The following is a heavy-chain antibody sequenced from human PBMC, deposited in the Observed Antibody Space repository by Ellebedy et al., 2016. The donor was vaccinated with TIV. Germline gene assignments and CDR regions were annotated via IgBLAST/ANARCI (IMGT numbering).Heavy chain of an antibody. J-gene: IGHJ4*02. CDR3: AREHYGSGSPHDY. CDR1: GGSFSGYY. V-gene: IGHV4-34*01. Sequence: SETLSLXCAVYGGSFSGYYWSWIRQTPGKGLEWIGEINHSGSTNYNPSLKSRVTISVDTSKNQFSLKLSSVTAADTAVYYCAREHYGSGSPHDYWGQGTLVTVSS. CDR2: INHSGST. D-gene: IGHD3-10*01.